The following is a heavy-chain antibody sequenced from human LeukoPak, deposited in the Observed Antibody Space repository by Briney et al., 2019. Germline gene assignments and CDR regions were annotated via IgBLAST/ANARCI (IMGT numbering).Heavy chain of an antibody. CDR3: ARDSPPIAAAGNQDYYYYGMDV. J-gene: IGHJ6*02. V-gene: IGHV3-53*01. Sequence: GGSLRLSCAASGFTVSSNYMSWVRQAPGKGLEWVSVIYSGGSTYYADSVKGRFTISRDNSKNTLYLQMNSLRAEDTAVYYCARDSPPIAAAGNQDYYYYGMDVWGQGTRSPSP. CDR1: GFTVSSNY. D-gene: IGHD6-13*01. CDR2: IYSGGST.